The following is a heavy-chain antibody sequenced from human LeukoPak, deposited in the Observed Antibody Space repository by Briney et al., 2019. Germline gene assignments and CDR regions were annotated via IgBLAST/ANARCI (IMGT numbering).Heavy chain of an antibody. CDR1: GGSISSYY. D-gene: IGHD3-10*01. CDR2: INHSGST. Sequence: PSETLSLTCTVSGGSISSYYWSWIRQPPGKGLEWIGEINHSGSTNYNPSLKSRVTISVDTSKNQFSLKLSSVTAADTAVYYCARDSYYGSGSYHNYYYYMDVWGKGTTVTVSS. J-gene: IGHJ6*03. V-gene: IGHV4-34*01. CDR3: ARDSYYGSGSYHNYYYYMDV.